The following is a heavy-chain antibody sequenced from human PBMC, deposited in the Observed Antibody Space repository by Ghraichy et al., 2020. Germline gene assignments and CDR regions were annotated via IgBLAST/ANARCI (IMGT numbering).Heavy chain of an antibody. Sequence: GESLNISCAASGFTFSSYDMHWVRQATGKGLEWVSAIGTAGDPYYPGSVKGRFTISRENAKNSLYLQMNSLRDGDTAVYYCARGSHLTGYDYWGQGTLVTVSS. D-gene: IGHD3-9*01. CDR2: IGTAGDP. J-gene: IGHJ4*02. V-gene: IGHV3-13*05. CDR1: GFTFSSYD. CDR3: ARGSHLTGYDY.